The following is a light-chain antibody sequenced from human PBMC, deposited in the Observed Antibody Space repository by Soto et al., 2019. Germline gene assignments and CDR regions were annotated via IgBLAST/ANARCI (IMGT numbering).Light chain of an antibody. CDR2: LGS. CDR3: MQALQGYT. J-gene: IGKJ2*01. Sequence: DVVMTQSPLSLPVTPGEPASISCRSSQSLLHSNGYNYLDWYLQKPGQSQQLLIYLGSNRASGVPDRLSGSGSGTDFTLKISRVDAEDVGVYYCMQALQGYTFGQGTKLEIK. CDR1: QSLLHSNGYNY. V-gene: IGKV2-28*01.